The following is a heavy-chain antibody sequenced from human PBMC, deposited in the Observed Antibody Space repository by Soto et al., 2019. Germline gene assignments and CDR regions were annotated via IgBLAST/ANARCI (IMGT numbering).Heavy chain of an antibody. CDR1: GFTFGNHW. V-gene: IGHV3-74*03. CDR3: ARGWSYGAFDI. CDR2: IDSEGSTI. D-gene: IGHD3-16*01. J-gene: IGHJ3*02. Sequence: GGSLRLSCGASGFTFGNHWMHWVRQVPGKGLVWVSRIDSEGSTITYADSVKGRFTVSRDNAKNTLYLQLNSLRAEDTAVYYCARGWSYGAFDIWGQGTMVTVSS.